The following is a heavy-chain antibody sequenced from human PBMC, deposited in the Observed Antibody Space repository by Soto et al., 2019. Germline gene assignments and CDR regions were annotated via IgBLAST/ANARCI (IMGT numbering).Heavy chain of an antibody. CDR2: IYYSGST. CDR3: ARGSAPIVVVPAALEGAFDI. V-gene: IGHV4-31*03. J-gene: IGHJ3*02. Sequence: SETLSLTCTVSGGSISSGGYYWSWIRQHPGKGLEWIGYIYYSGSTYYNPSLKSRVTISVDTSKNQFSLKLSSVTAADTAVYYCARGSAPIVVVPAALEGAFDIWDQGTMVTVS. D-gene: IGHD2-2*01. CDR1: GGSISSGGYY.